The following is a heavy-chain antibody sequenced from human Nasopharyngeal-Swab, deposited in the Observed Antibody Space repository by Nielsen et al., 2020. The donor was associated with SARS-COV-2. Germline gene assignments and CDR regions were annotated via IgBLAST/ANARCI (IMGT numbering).Heavy chain of an antibody. J-gene: IGHJ6*02. V-gene: IGHV1-3*01. Sequence: ASVKVSCKASGYTFTSYVMHWVRQAPGQRLEWMGWINGGNGNTEYSQKFQGRVTINRDTSARTAYMELSSLRSEDTAVYYCARDRVEAAGTSYYCYHMDVWGQGTTVTVSS. CDR1: GYTFTSYV. D-gene: IGHD6-13*01. CDR2: INGGNGNT. CDR3: ARDRVEAAGTSYYCYHMDV.